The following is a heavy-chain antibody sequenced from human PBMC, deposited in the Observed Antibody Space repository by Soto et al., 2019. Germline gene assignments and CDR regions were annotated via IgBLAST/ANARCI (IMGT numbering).Heavy chain of an antibody. CDR3: ARDIRFREGGYPRYGMDV. V-gene: IGHV4-59*01. D-gene: IGHD3-22*01. Sequence: SETLSLTCSVSGGSLSSYYWSWIRQPPGKGLEWIGYIYYSGSTNYNPSLKSRVTISVDTSKNQFSLKLSSVTAADTAVYYCARDIRFREGGYPRYGMDVWGQGTTVTVSS. CDR1: GGSLSSYY. CDR2: IYYSGST. J-gene: IGHJ6*02.